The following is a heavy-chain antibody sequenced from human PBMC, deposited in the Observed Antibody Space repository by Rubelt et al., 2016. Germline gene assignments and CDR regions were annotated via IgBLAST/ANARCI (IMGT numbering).Heavy chain of an antibody. CDR1: GGSISNANW. CDR2: IYYSGST. CDR3: ARAIVVVTARAFDI. Sequence: QVQLQESGPGLVKPSGTLSLTCAVSGGSISNANWWSWIRQPPGKGLEWIGSIYYSGSTYYNPSLKSRVTILVDTSKNQFSLKLSSVTAADTAVYYCARAIVVVTARAFDIWGQGTMVTVSS. J-gene: IGHJ3*02. V-gene: IGHV4-4*02. D-gene: IGHD2-21*02.